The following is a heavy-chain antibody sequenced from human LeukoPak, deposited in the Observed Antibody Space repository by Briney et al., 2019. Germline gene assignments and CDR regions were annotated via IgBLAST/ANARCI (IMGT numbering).Heavy chain of an antibody. CDR2: INHSGST. CDR3: ARVSGDYLHYFDY. D-gene: IGHD4-17*01. J-gene: IGHJ4*02. CDR1: GGSFSGYY. Sequence: SETLSLTCAVYGGSFSGYYWSWIRQPPGKGLEWIGEINHSGSTNYNPSLKSRVTISVDTSKNQFSLKLSSVTAADTAVYYCARVSGDYLHYFDYWGQGTLVTVSS. V-gene: IGHV4-34*01.